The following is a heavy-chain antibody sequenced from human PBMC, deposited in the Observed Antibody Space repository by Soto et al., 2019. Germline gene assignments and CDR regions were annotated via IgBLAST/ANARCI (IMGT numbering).Heavy chain of an antibody. CDR2: IIPALGTT. J-gene: IGHJ2*01. D-gene: IGHD4-17*01. CDR3: ARPPCGAHWYFDP. CDR1: GGPFSSHT. V-gene: IGHV1-69*08. Sequence: QDQLVQSGAEVKKPGSSVKVSCKAFGGPFSSHTFSWVRQAPGQGLEWMGRIIPALGTTTYAQKFQGRVTITADDSATTVYMELSTLRSEDAPVYYCARPPCGAHWYFDPWGSGTLVTVSS.